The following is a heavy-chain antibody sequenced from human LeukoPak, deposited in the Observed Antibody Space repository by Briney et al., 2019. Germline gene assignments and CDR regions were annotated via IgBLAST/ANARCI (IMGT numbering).Heavy chain of an antibody. J-gene: IGHJ3*02. D-gene: IGHD2-2*02. CDR3: ARALKYTPANAFDI. CDR1: GYTFTSYG. V-gene: IGHV1-18*01. CDR2: ISAYNGNT. Sequence: ASVKVSCKASGYTFTSYGISWVRQAPGQGLEWMGWISAYNGNTNYAQKLQGRVTMTTDTSTSTAYMELRSLRSEDTAVYYCARALKYTPANAFDIWGQGTMVTVSS.